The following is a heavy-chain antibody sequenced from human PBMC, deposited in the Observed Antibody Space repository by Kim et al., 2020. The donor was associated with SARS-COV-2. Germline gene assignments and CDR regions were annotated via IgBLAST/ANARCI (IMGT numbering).Heavy chain of an antibody. D-gene: IGHD1-1*01. CDR1: GFTFSSYA. V-gene: IGHV3-23*01. CDR3: AKGESNNWSLVDD. Sequence: GGSLRLSCAASGFTFSSYAMSWVRQAPGKGPEWVSLVSGSGGSTDHADSVEGRFTISRDNSKKTLYLQMNSLRAEDTALYYCAKGESNNWSLVDDWGQGTLVTGSS. J-gene: IGHJ4*02. CDR2: VSGSGGST.